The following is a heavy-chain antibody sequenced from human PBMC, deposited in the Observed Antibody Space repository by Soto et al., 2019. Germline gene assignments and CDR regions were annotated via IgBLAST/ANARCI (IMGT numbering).Heavy chain of an antibody. Sequence: GSLRLSCAASGFTFSSYAMGWVRQGPGKGLEWVAVVSIGGSTHYADSVRGRFAISRDNSKNTLSLQMNSLTAEDTAVYFCAKRRGAGGHFDYWGQGALVTVSS. V-gene: IGHV3-23*01. CDR3: AKRRGAGGHFDY. CDR1: GFTFSSYA. D-gene: IGHD2-15*01. J-gene: IGHJ4*02. CDR2: VSIGGST.